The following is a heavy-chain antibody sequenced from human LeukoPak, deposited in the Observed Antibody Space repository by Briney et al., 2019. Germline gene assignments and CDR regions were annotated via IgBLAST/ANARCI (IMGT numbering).Heavy chain of an antibody. J-gene: IGHJ4*02. Sequence: GGSLRLSCAVSGFTFSSYAMSWVRQAPGKGLEWVSSISGSAVTTYYADSVKGRFTISRDNSKNTLYLQMNSLRAEDTAVYYCARGLPYYDSSGYYPHFDYWGQGTLVIVSS. CDR2: ISGSAVTT. V-gene: IGHV3-23*01. D-gene: IGHD3-22*01. CDR3: ARGLPYYDSSGYYPHFDY. CDR1: GFTFSSYA.